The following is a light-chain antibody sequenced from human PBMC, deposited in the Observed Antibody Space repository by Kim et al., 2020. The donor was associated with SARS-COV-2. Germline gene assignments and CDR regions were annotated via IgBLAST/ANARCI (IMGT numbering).Light chain of an antibody. V-gene: IGLV3-1*01. Sequence: SYELTQPPSLSVSPGQTASITCSGDKLGDDYVWWYQQKPGQSPVLVIYQDTKRPSGIPERCSGSNSGNTATLTISGTQAMDEADYYCQAWDSSLVLFGGGTQLTVL. J-gene: IGLJ2*01. CDR3: QAWDSSLVL. CDR2: QDT. CDR1: KLGDDY.